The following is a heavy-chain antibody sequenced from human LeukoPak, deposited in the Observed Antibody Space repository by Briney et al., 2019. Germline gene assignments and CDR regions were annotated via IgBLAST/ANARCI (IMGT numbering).Heavy chain of an antibody. CDR2: ISSSSSYI. Sequence: GGSLRLSCAASGFTFSSYSMNWVRQAPGKGLEWVSSISSSSSYIYYADSVKGRFTISRDNAKNSLYLQMNSLKTEDTAVYYCARFLMNYYYMDVWGKGTTVTVSS. CDR1: GFTFSSYS. V-gene: IGHV3-21*04. CDR3: ARFLMNYYYMDV. D-gene: IGHD3-3*01. J-gene: IGHJ6*03.